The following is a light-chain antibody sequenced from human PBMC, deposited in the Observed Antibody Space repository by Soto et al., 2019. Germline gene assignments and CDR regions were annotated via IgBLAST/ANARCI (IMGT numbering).Light chain of an antibody. V-gene: IGKV1-6*01. J-gene: IGKJ2*01. CDR1: QGIRTE. Sequence: AIQMTQSPSSLSASVGDRVTITCRASQGIRTELAWYQQKAGKAPQLLIYAASSLQSGVPARFSGSGSGTDFTLTISSLQPEDFATYYCLQDDNSPHTFGQGTKLEIK. CDR3: LQDDNSPHT. CDR2: AAS.